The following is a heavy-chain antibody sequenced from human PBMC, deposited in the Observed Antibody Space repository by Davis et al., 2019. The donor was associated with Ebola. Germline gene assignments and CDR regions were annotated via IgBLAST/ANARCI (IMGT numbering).Heavy chain of an antibody. CDR1: GFTFSSYS. J-gene: IGHJ6*02. D-gene: IGHD4-17*01. Sequence: PGGSLRLSCAASGFTFSSYSMNWVRQAPGKGLEWVSYIRSSSSSIYYADSVKGRFTISRDNAKNSLYLQMNSLKTEDTAVYYCTTALDMGMDVWGQGTTVTVSS. CDR3: TTALDMGMDV. CDR2: IRSSSSSI. V-gene: IGHV3-48*01.